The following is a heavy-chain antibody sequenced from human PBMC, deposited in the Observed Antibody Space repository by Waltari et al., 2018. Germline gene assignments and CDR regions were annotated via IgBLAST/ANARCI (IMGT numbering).Heavy chain of an antibody. J-gene: IGHJ4*02. D-gene: IGHD5-18*01. CDR2: IRSNADGGKA. CDR1: GFTFGDYA. Sequence: EVQLVESGGGLVQPGRSLRLSCTASGFTFGDYAMSWFRQAPGKGLEWVGFIRSNADGGKAEYGAAVKGRCTISRDDSKRMAYLQMNSLKTEDTAVYYCTRDGIGGYSYGSHFDYWGQGTLVIVSS. V-gene: IGHV3-49*03. CDR3: TRDGIGGYSYGSHFDY.